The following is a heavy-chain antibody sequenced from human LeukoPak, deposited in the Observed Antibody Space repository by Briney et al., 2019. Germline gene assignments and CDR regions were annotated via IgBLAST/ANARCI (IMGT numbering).Heavy chain of an antibody. Sequence: AASVKVSCKASGYTFTSYGISWVRQAPGQGLEWMGWISGYNGNTNYAQNLQGRVTMTTDTSTSTAYMELRSLRSDDTAVYYCARQVDTVMALPDYWGQGTLVTVSS. D-gene: IGHD5-18*01. CDR3: ARQVDTVMALPDY. J-gene: IGHJ4*02. CDR2: ISGYNGNT. V-gene: IGHV1-18*01. CDR1: GYTFTSYG.